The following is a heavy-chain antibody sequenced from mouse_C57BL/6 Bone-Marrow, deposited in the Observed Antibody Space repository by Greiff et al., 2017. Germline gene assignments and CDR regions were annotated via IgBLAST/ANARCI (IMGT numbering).Heavy chain of an antibody. Sequence: QVQLKEPGAELVKPGASVKVSCKASGYTFTSYWMHWVKQRPGQGLEWIGRIHPSDSDTNYNQKFKGKATLTVDKSSSTAYMQLSSLTSEDSAVXYSAMGYYGSSYYAMDYWGQGTSVTVSS. CDR2: IHPSDSDT. J-gene: IGHJ4*01. CDR3: AMGYYGSSYYAMDY. V-gene: IGHV1-74*01. CDR1: GYTFTSYW. D-gene: IGHD1-1*01.